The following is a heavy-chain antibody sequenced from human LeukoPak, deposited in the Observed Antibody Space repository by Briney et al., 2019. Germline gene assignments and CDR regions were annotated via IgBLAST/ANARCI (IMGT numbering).Heavy chain of an antibody. CDR1: GFTVSSKY. V-gene: IGHV3-66*01. J-gene: IGHJ4*02. D-gene: IGHD4-17*01. CDR3: ARLNFGDDY. CDR2: IYGSTSA. Sequence: GGSLRLSCAASGFTVSSKYINWVRQAPGKGLEWVSLIYGSTSANYADSVKGRFTISRDNSMNTVYLQMNSLRAEDTAIYYCARLNFGDDYWGQGTLVAVSS.